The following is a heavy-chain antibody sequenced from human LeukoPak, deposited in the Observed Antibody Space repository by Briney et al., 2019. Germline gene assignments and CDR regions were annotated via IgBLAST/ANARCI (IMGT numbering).Heavy chain of an antibody. D-gene: IGHD5-18*01. CDR3: AKDSRGYTYGLIDY. J-gene: IGHJ4*02. CDR2: LSGSGKTT. CDR1: GFTFGNYA. Sequence: GGSLRLSCAASGFTFGNYAMNWFRQAPGKGPEWVSGLSGSGKTTYYADSVKGRFAISRDNSENTLYLQMNSLRADDTALYYCAKDSRGYTYGLIDYWGQGTLVTVSS. V-gene: IGHV3-23*01.